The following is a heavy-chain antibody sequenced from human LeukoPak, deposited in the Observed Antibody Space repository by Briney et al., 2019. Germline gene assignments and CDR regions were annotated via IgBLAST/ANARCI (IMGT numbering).Heavy chain of an antibody. CDR2: INNSGST. D-gene: IGHD1-26*01. J-gene: IGHJ6*04. Sequence: SGTLSLTCAVHGGSSCGYYWCWIRHPPGKGREWIGEINNSGSTNYNTSLKSLVTISVDTSKNQLSLNLSSVTAAESAVYYGESPLTVGAQAAADVWGKGTTVTVSS. CDR1: GGSSCGYY. CDR3: ESPLTVGAQAAADV. V-gene: IGHV4-34*01.